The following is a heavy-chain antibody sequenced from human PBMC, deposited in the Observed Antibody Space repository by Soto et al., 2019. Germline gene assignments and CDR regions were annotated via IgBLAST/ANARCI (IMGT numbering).Heavy chain of an antibody. D-gene: IGHD5-18*01. V-gene: IGHV3-30*18. CDR3: AKDRLGGYSYGYTGFDY. J-gene: IGHJ4*02. Sequence: GGSLRLSCAASGFTFSSYGMHWVRQAPGKGLEWVAVISYDGSNKYYADSVKGRFTISRDNSKNTLYLQMNSLRAEDTAVYYCAKDRLGGYSYGYTGFDYWGQGTLVTVSS. CDR1: GFTFSSYG. CDR2: ISYDGSNK.